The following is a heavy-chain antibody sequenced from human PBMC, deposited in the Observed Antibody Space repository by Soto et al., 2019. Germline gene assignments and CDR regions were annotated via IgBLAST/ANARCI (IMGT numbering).Heavy chain of an antibody. CDR1: GFTFSNAW. CDR2: IKSKTDGGTT. J-gene: IGHJ6*02. D-gene: IGHD6-13*01. V-gene: IGHV3-15*01. Sequence: PGGSLRLSCAAYGFTFSNAWMSWVRQAPGKGLEWVGRIKSKTDGGTTDYAAPVKGRFTISRDDSKNTLYLQMNSLKTEDTAVYYCTTGGPYSSSWYGIDYYYGMDVWGQGTTVTVSS. CDR3: TTGGPYSSSWYGIDYYYGMDV.